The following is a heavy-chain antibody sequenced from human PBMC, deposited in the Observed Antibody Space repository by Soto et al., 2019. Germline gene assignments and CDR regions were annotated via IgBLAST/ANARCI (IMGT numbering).Heavy chain of an antibody. CDR2: ISGRGGSS. D-gene: IGHD3-10*01. J-gene: IGHJ4*02. CDR1: GFPFSSYA. CDR3: VRVAGSGGYFDF. V-gene: IGHV3-23*01. Sequence: EVQLLESGGGLAQPGGSLRLSCATSGFPFSSYAMAWVRQAPGKGLAWVSGISGRGGSSFYADSVKGRFTISRDNSKSTLYLQRSSLRAEYTAVYYCVRVAGSGGYFDFWGQGILVTVSS.